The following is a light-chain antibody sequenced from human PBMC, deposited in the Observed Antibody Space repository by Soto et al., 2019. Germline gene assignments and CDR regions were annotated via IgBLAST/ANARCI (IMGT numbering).Light chain of an antibody. J-gene: IGKJ3*01. CDR2: AAS. CDR3: QKYSSVPV. CDR1: QGIRTF. Sequence: DIQMTQSPTSLSASVGDRVTITCQASQGIRTFVAWYQQKPGKAPKILIYAASTLQSGVPSRFSGSGSGTDFTLTINSLQPEYVATYSCQKYSSVPVFGPGTKVEIK. V-gene: IGKV1-27*01.